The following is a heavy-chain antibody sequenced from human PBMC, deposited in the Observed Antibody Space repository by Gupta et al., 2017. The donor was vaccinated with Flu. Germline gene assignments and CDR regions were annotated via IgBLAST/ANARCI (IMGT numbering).Heavy chain of an antibody. Sequence: EVQLVESGGGLVQPGGSLRLSCAASGFTFSSYWMHWVRQAPGKGLVWVSRINRDGSSTNYADSVKGRFTISRDNAKNTLYLQMNSLRAEDTAVYYCSRVASGSWHWGDWGQGTRVTVSS. J-gene: IGHJ4*02. D-gene: IGHD1-26*01. CDR1: GFTFSSYW. CDR2: INRDGSST. V-gene: IGHV3-74*01. CDR3: SRVASGSWHWGD.